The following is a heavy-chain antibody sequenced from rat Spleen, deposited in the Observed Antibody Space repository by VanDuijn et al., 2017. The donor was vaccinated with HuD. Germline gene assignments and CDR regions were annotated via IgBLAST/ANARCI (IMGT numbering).Heavy chain of an antibody. V-gene: IGHV5-46*01. Sequence: EVQLVESGGGLVQPGRSLKLSCAASGFTFSSFPMAWVRQAPKKGLEWVATITSGGNNTYYPDSVKGRFTISRNNAKSTLYLQMDSLRSEDTATYYCTRKKGVMDAWGQGASVIVSS. CDR1: GFTFSSFP. CDR3: TRKKGVMDA. CDR2: ITSGGNNT. J-gene: IGHJ4*01.